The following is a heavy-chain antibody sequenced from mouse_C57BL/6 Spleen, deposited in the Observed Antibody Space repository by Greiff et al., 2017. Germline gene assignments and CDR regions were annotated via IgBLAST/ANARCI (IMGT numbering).Heavy chain of an antibody. Sequence: VQLQQPGAELVKPGASVKLSCKASGYTFTSYWMQWVKQRPGQGLEWIGEIDPSDSYTNYNQKFKGKAKLTVATSSSTAYMQLSSLTSEDSAVDYCGMRDEEGYAMDYWGQGTSVTVSS. V-gene: IGHV1-50*01. CDR3: GMRDEEGYAMDY. CDR2: IDPSDSYT. CDR1: GYTFTSYW. J-gene: IGHJ4*01.